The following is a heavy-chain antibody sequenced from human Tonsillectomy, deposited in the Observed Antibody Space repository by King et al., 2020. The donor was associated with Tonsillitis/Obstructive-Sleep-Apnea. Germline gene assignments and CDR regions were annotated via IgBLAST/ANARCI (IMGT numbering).Heavy chain of an antibody. CDR2: IGTAGDP. CDR1: GFSFSRYD. D-gene: IGHD3-22*01. V-gene: IGHV3-13*05. J-gene: IGHJ6*02. CDR3: ARAYDSSGYYYYGMDV. Sequence: QLVESGGGLVQPGGSLRLSCAASGFSFSRYDMHWVRQAPGKGLEWVSGIGTAGDPYYPGSVKGRFTISRENAKNSLYLQMNSLRAGDTAVYYCARAYDSSGYYYYGMDVWGQGTTVTVSS.